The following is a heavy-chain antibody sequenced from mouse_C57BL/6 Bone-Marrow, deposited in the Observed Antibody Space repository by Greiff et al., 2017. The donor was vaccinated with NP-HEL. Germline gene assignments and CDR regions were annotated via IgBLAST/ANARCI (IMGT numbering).Heavy chain of an antibody. CDR3: ARERLGYYYGSTPFAY. V-gene: IGHV1-54*01. Sequence: VKLQESGAELVRPGTSVKVSCKASGYAFTNYLIEWVKQRPGQGLEWIGVINPGSGGTNYNEKFKGKATLTADKSSSTAYMQLSSLTSEDSAVYFCARERLGYYYGSTPFAYWGQGTLVTVSA. CDR1: GYAFTNYL. J-gene: IGHJ3*01. D-gene: IGHD1-1*01. CDR2: INPGSGGT.